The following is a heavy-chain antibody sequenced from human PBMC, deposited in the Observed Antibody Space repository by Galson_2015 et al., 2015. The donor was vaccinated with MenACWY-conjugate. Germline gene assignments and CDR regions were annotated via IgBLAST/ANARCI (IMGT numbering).Heavy chain of an antibody. J-gene: IGHJ4*02. CDR1: GFTFSTYS. CDR2: IGSGSSTI. D-gene: IGHD4-17*01. CDR3: AAGNYGDFDY. Sequence: SLRLSCAASGFTFSTYSMNWVRQAPGKGLEWVSYIGSGSSTIYYADSVKGRFTISRDNAKNSLYLQMNSLRDEDTAVYYCAAGNYGDFDYWGQGTLVTVSS. V-gene: IGHV3-48*02.